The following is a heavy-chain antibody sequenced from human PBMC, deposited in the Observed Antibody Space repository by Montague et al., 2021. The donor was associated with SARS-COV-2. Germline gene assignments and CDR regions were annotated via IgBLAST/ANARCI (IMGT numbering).Heavy chain of an antibody. CDR1: GGSLSGFY. V-gene: IGHV4-34*01. J-gene: IGHJ4*02. CDR2: ITHGGST. Sequence: SETLSLTCAVYGGSLSGFYWTWIRQAPGKGLEWVGEITHGGSTSYSPALKSRLTISLDTSKNHFSLKLDSVTAADTATYYCARSHDYRGNDYFDSWGQGALVIVSS. D-gene: IGHD4-23*01. CDR3: ARSHDYRGNDYFDS.